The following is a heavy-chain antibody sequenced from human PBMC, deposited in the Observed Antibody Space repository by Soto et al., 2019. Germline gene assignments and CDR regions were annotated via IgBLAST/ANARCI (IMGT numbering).Heavy chain of an antibody. CDR3: TTHEEGAPWAGGFDS. CDR2: IRPGGDST. D-gene: IGHD1-26*01. CDR1: GFRFRTRA. J-gene: IGHJ5*01. V-gene: IGHV3-23*01. Sequence: GGSLRLSCAASGFRFRTRAMGWVRQAPGKGLEWVASIRPGGDSTYYADSVKGRFAVSRDNSNVTLYLQMDSLRVEDTAIYYCTTHEEGAPWAGGFDSWGQGTLVTVSS.